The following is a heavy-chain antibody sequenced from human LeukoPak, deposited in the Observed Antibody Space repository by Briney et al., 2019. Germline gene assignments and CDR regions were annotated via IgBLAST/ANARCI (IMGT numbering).Heavy chain of an antibody. CDR1: GYTFTSYD. CDR3: ARWELLRNAFDI. Sequence: GASVKVSCKASGYTFTSYDINWVRQATGQGLEWMGWINPNSGGTNYAQKFQGRVTMTRDTSISTAYMELSRLRSDDTAVYYCARWELLRNAFDIWGQGTMVTVSS. CDR2: INPNSGGT. V-gene: IGHV1-2*02. J-gene: IGHJ3*02. D-gene: IGHD1-26*01.